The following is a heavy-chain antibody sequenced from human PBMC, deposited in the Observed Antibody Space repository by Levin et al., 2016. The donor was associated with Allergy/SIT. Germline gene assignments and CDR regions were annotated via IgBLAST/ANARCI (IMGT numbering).Heavy chain of an antibody. CDR1: GGSFSGYY. CDR2: VNHSGST. Sequence: SETLSLTCAVYGGSFSGYYWSWIRQPPGKGLEWIGEVNHSGSTNYNPSLKSRVTISLDRSKNQFSLKLRSVTAADTAVYYCATGRNVDYWGQGTLVTVSS. V-gene: IGHV4-34*01. J-gene: IGHJ4*02. CDR3: ATGRNVDY.